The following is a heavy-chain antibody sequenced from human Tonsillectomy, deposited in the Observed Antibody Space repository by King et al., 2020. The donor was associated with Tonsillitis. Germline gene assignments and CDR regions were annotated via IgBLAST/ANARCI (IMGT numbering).Heavy chain of an antibody. CDR3: ARRGRMVPIDSYDF. CDR1: GYTFTRYD. V-gene: IGHV1-18*04. Sequence: QLVQSGAEVKKPGASVKVSCKASGYTFTRYDISWVRQAPGQGLEWIGWSSAYSGDTNYAQKVQGRVTMTTDTSTSTAYLDLRSLNSDNTAVYYCARRGRMVPIDSYDFWGQGTLVTVSS. CDR2: SSAYSGDT. D-gene: IGHD4/OR15-4a*01. J-gene: IGHJ4*02.